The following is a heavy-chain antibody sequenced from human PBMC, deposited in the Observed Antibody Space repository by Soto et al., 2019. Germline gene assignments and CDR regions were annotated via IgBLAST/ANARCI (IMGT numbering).Heavy chain of an antibody. J-gene: IGHJ4*02. CDR1: GFTFSSYA. Sequence: PGGSLRLSCAATGFTFSSYAMSWVRQAPGKGLEWVSAISGSGGSTYYADSVKGRFTISRDNSKNTLYLQMNSLRAEDTAVYYCARGYCSGGSCYTGGYYFDYWGQGTLVTVSS. D-gene: IGHD2-15*01. CDR2: ISGSGGST. CDR3: ARGYCSGGSCYTGGYYFDY. V-gene: IGHV3-23*01.